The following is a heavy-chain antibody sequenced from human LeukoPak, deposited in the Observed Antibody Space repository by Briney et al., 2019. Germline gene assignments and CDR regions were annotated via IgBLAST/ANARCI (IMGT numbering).Heavy chain of an antibody. CDR2: IYYGGSA. CDR3: ARLRRVRGGRMEFDS. J-gene: IGHJ4*02. V-gene: IGHV4-39*01. Sequence: SETLSLTCTVPGVSISSSSDFWGWIRQPPGKTLDWIGSIYYGGSAVYNEPLKSRVTISLDTPKNQISLQLNSVTAADTAVYYCARLRRVRGGRMEFDSWGQGTLVTVSS. CDR1: GVSISSSSDF. D-gene: IGHD3-10*01.